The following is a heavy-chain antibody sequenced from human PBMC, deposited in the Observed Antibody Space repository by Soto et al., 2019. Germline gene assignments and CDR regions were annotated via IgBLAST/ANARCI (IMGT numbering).Heavy chain of an antibody. V-gene: IGHV3-15*01. CDR1: GFTFSDAW. CDR3: TTDLWRIAVVVGSTGYFNP. Sequence: GGSLRLSCAASGFTFSDAWMSWVRQAPGKGLDWVGRTKSKSDGGTTEYAAPVRGRFAISRDDSKNTLYLQMNSLKTEDTAVYYCTTDLWRIAVVVGSTGYFNPWGQGTPVTVSS. J-gene: IGHJ5*02. D-gene: IGHD2-15*01. CDR2: TKSKSDGGTT.